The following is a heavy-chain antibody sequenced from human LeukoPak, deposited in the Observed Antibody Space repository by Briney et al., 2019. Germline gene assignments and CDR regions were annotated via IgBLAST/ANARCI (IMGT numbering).Heavy chain of an antibody. J-gene: IGHJ4*02. Sequence: GASVKVSCKASGYTFISYYMHWVRQAPGQGLEWMGIINPSGGSTSYAQKFQGRVTMTRDTSTTTVYMELSSLRSEDTAVYYCARADTVRLGELSHFDYWGQGTLVTVSS. CDR3: ARADTVRLGELSHFDY. V-gene: IGHV1-46*01. CDR2: INPSGGST. CDR1: GYTFISYY. D-gene: IGHD3-16*02.